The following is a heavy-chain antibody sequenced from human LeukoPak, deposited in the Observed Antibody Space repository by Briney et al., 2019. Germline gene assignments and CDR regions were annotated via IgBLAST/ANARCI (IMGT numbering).Heavy chain of an antibody. CDR1: GFSFSSYA. CDR3: ARDPRAGVYYMDV. J-gene: IGHJ6*03. D-gene: IGHD3-10*01. CDR2: TTSDESNK. V-gene: IGHV3-30-3*01. Sequence: GRSLRLSCAASGFSFSSYAMHWVRQAAGKGLEWVAITTSDESNKHCADSVKGRFTISRDNSKNTLYLQMNSLRAEDTAVYYCARDPRAGVYYMDVWGKGTTVTVSS.